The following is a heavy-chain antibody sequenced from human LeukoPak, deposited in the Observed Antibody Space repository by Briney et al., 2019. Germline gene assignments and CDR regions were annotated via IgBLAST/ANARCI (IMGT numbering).Heavy chain of an antibody. CDR1: GFTFSSYA. Sequence: PGGSLRLSCAASGFTFSSYAMSWVRQAPGKGLEWVSAISGSGGSTYYADSVKGRFTISRGNSKNTLYLQMNSLRAEDTAVYYCAKIGPYYGSGSYIDYWGQGTLVTVSS. J-gene: IGHJ4*02. D-gene: IGHD3-10*01. CDR2: ISGSGGST. CDR3: AKIGPYYGSGSYIDY. V-gene: IGHV3-23*01.